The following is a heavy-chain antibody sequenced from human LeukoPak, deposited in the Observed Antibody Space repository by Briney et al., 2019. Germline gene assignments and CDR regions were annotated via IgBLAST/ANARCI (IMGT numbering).Heavy chain of an antibody. V-gene: IGHV3-66*01. J-gene: IGHJ4*02. CDR3: ARWPYSSSYYFDY. Sequence: GGSLRLSCAASGFTVSTNYMNWVRQAPGKGLEWVSVIYSGGSTYYADSVKGRFTISRDNSKNTLYLQMNSLRAEDTAVYYCARWPYSSSYYFDYWGQGTLVTVSS. CDR1: GFTVSTNY. D-gene: IGHD6-6*01. CDR2: IYSGGST.